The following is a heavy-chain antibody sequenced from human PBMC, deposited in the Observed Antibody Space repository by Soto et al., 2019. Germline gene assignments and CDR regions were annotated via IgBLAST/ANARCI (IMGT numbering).Heavy chain of an antibody. J-gene: IGHJ3*02. CDR3: AKDRLQGGAFDI. CDR2: ISGSGGST. V-gene: IGHV3-23*01. Sequence: PGGSLRLSCSACGFTFSSYAMSWVRQAPGKGLEWVSAISGSGGSTYYADSVKGRFTISRDNSKNTLYLQMNSLRAEDTAVYYCAKDRLQGGAFDIWGQGTVVTVSS. D-gene: IGHD2-15*01. CDR1: GFTFSSYA.